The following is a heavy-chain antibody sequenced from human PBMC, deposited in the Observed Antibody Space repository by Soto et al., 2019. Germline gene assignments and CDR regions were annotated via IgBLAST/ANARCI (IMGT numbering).Heavy chain of an antibody. Sequence: SLTCTVSGGSISSGGYYWSWIRQHPGKGLEWIGYIYYSGSTYYNPSLKSRVTISVDTSKNQFSLKLSSVTAADTAVYYCARDPRYYYDSSGYWGRASDAFDIWGQGTMVTVSS. CDR1: GGSISSGGYY. D-gene: IGHD3-22*01. V-gene: IGHV4-31*03. CDR3: ARDPRYYYDSSGYWGRASDAFDI. J-gene: IGHJ3*02. CDR2: IYYSGST.